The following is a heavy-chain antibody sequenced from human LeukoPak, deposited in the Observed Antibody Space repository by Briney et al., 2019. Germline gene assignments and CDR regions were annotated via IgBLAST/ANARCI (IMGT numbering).Heavy chain of an antibody. CDR1: GGSISSYY. CDR2: IYTSGST. Sequence: SETLSLTCTVSGGSISSYYWSWIRQPAGKGLEWIGRIYTSGSTNYNPSLKSRVTMSVDTSKNQFSLKLSSVTAADTAVYYCAREGYSSSWYKNNWFDPWGQGTLVTVSS. CDR3: AREGYSSSWYKNNWFDP. V-gene: IGHV4-4*07. D-gene: IGHD6-13*01. J-gene: IGHJ5*02.